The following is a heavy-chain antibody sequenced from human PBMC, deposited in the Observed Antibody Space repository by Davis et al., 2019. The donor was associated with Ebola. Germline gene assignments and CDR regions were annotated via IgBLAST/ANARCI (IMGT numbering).Heavy chain of an antibody. CDR1: GFTLNQFA. D-gene: IGHD3-10*02. V-gene: IGHV3-23*01. Sequence: PGGSLRLSCAVSGFTLNQFAMSWVRHAPGKGLEWVATLGVGGSKTYYSESVKGRFSISGDNSESTVYLQMSSLRAEDTAIYYCANEYPTVCSAWNGYCYFDSWGQGTPVTVSS. CDR2: LGVGGSKT. CDR3: ANEYPTVCSAWNGYCYFDS. J-gene: IGHJ4*02.